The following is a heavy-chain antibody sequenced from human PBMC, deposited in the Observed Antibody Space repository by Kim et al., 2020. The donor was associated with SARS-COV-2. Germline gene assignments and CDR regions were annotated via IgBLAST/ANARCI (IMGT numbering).Heavy chain of an antibody. CDR3: ARERSGSYYNHWYFDL. V-gene: IGHV4-31*03. J-gene: IGHJ2*01. Sequence: SETLSLTCTVSGGSISSGGYYWSWIRQHPGKGLEWIGYIYYSGSTYYNPSLKSRVTISVDTSKNQFSLKLSSVTAADTAVYYCARERSGSYYNHWYFDLWGRGTLVTVSS. CDR2: IYYSGST. D-gene: IGHD3-10*01. CDR1: GGSISSGGYY.